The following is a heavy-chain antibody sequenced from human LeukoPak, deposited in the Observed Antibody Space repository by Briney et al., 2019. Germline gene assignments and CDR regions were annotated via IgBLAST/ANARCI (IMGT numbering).Heavy chain of an antibody. D-gene: IGHD5-18*01. CDR2: ISYDGSNK. CDR1: GFTFSSYG. CDR3: AKAHTAMTVDY. Sequence: PGGSLRLSCAASGFTFSSYGMHWVRQAPGKGLEWVAVISYDGSNKYYADSVKGRFTISRDNSKNTLYLQMNSLRAEDTAVYYCAKAHTAMTVDYWGQGTLVTVSS. J-gene: IGHJ4*02. V-gene: IGHV3-30*18.